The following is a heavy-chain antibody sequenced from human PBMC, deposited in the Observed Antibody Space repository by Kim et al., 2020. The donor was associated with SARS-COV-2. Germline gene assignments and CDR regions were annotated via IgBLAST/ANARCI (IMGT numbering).Heavy chain of an antibody. J-gene: IGHJ4*02. D-gene: IGHD3-22*01. Sequence: YEDSVKGRFTISRDNAQNSLYLQMNSLRAEDTAVYYCALWRRHSSGPFDYWGQGTLVTVSS. V-gene: IGHV3-11*06. CDR3: ALWRRHSSGPFDY.